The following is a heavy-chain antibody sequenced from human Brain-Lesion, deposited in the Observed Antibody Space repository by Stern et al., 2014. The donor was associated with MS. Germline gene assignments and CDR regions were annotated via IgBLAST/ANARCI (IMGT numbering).Heavy chain of an antibody. CDR1: GFNLSSYS. Sequence: AQLVQSGGGLVKPGGSLRLSCAASGFNLSSYSLNWVRQAPGKGLEWVSSIGISSTYMYHADSVKGRFTISRDNAKNSLYLQMKSLRAEDTGVYYCASSIVVVPAAENKGFDPWGQGTLVTVSS. D-gene: IGHD2-2*01. J-gene: IGHJ5*02. CDR3: ASSIVVVPAAENKGFDP. V-gene: IGHV3-21*01. CDR2: IGISSTYM.